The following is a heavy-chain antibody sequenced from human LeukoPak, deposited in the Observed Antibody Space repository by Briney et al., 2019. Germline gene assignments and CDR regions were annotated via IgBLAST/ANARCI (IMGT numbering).Heavy chain of an antibody. V-gene: IGHV3-23*01. CDR2: ISGSGGST. CDR3: AKPGYSSSWYSIPFDY. Sequence: GGSLRLSCVASGFTFSSYAMGWVRQAPGKGLERVSAISGSGGSTYYADSVKGRFTISRDNSKNTLYLQMNSLRAEDTAVYYCAKPGYSSSWYSIPFDYWGQGTLVTVSS. D-gene: IGHD6-13*01. J-gene: IGHJ4*02. CDR1: GFTFSSYA.